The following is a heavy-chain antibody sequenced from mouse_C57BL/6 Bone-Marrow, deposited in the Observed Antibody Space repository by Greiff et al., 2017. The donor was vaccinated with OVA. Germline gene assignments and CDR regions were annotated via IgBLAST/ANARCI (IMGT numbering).Heavy chain of an antibody. CDR3: ARWRSMDY. CDR2: IYPGSGNT. J-gene: IGHJ4*01. Sequence: VQLQQSGAELVRPGASVKLSCKASGYTFTDYYINWVKQRPGQGLEWIARIYPGSGNTYYNEKFKGKATLTAEKSSSTAYMQLSSLTSEDSAVYFCARWRSMDYWGQGTSVTVSS. CDR1: GYTFTDYY. V-gene: IGHV1-76*01.